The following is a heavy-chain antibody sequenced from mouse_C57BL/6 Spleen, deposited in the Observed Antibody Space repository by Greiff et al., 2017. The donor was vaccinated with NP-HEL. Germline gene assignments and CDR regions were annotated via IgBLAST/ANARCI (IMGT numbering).Heavy chain of an antibody. CDR1: GYTFTDYY. CDR2: INPNNGGT. V-gene: IGHV1-26*01. Sequence: VQLQQSGPELVKPGASVKISCKASGYTFTDYYMNWVKQSPGKSLEWIGDINPNNGGTSYNQKFKGKATLTVDKSSSTAYMELRDLTSEDSAIYYCASCYVSLWGQGTTLTVSS. CDR3: ASCYVSL. D-gene: IGHD6-1*01. J-gene: IGHJ2*01.